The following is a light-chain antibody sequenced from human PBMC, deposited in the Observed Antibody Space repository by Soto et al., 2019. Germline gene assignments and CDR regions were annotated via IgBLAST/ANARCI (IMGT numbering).Light chain of an antibody. CDR2: GNS. J-gene: IGLJ2*01. CDR1: XSNIGAGYD. Sequence: QSVLTQPPSVSGAPGQRVTISXXGXXSNIGAGYDVHWYQQLPGTAPKLLIYGNSNRPSGVPDRFSGSKSGTSASLAITGLQAEDEADYYCQSYDSSVVFGGGTKLTVL. V-gene: IGLV1-40*01. CDR3: QSYDSSVV.